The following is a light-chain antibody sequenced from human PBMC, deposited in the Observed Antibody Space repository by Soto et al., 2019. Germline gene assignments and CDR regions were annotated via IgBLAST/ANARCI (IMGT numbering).Light chain of an antibody. CDR3: QQYNSFSGLT. Sequence: DIPMTQSPSTLSASVGDRVTITCRASQSISSWLAWYQQKPGKAPKLLIYKASSLESGVPSRFSGSASGTEFTLTISSLQPDDFATYYCQQYNSFSGLTFGGGTKVEI. V-gene: IGKV1-5*03. CDR1: QSISSW. CDR2: KAS. J-gene: IGKJ4*01.